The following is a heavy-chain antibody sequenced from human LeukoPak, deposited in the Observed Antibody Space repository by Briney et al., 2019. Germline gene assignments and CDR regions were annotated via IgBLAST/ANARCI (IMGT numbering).Heavy chain of an antibody. CDR2: ISSSSSYI. CDR1: GFTFSSYS. CDR3: ARASGEWIVALDY. D-gene: IGHD3-16*01. J-gene: IGHJ4*02. V-gene: IGHV3-21*01. Sequence: GGSLRLSCAASGFTFSSYSMNWVRQAPGKGLEWVSSISSSSSYIYYADSVKGRFTISRDNAKSSLYLQMNSLRAEDTAVYYCARASGEWIVALDYWGQGTLVTVSS.